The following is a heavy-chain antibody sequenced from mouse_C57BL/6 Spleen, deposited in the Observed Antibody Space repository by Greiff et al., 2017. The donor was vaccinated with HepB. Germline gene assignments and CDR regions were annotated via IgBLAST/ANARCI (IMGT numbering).Heavy chain of an antibody. Sequence: EVQLQQSGAELVRPGASVKLSCTASGFNIKDDYMHWVKQRPEQGLEWIGWIDPENGDTEYASKFQGKATITADTSSNTAYLQLSSLTSEDTAVSYCTTGGAGYWGQGTTLTVSS. V-gene: IGHV14-4*01. CDR3: TTGGAGY. J-gene: IGHJ2*01. CDR1: GFNIKDDY. CDR2: IDPENGDT.